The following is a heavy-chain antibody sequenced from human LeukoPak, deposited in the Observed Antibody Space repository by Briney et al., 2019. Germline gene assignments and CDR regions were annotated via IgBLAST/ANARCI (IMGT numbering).Heavy chain of an antibody. CDR2: IRSKAYGGTT. D-gene: IGHD3-3*01. CDR1: GFTFGDYA. CDR3: TRAGERNYDFWSGYRDSYFDY. Sequence: GRSLRLCCTASGFTFGDYAMSWVRQASGKGLEWVGFIRSKAYGGTTEYAASVKGRFTISRDDSKSIAYLQMNSLKTEDTAVYYCTRAGERNYDFWSGYRDSYFDYWGQGTLVTVSS. J-gene: IGHJ4*02. V-gene: IGHV3-49*04.